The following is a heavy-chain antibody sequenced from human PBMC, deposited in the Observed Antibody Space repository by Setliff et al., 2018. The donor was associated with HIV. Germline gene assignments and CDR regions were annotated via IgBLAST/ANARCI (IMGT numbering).Heavy chain of an antibody. D-gene: IGHD6-6*01. CDR2: IYYSGST. CDR1: GGPISSGDYY. Sequence: PSETLSLTCTVSGGPISSGDYYWTWIRQHPGKGLEWIGYIYYSGSTNYNPSLKSRVTISVDTSKNQFSLKLSSVTASDTAVYSCANFGGNSMAAPLDYWGQGTLVTVSS. V-gene: IGHV4-61*08. CDR3: ANFGGNSMAAPLDY. J-gene: IGHJ4*02.